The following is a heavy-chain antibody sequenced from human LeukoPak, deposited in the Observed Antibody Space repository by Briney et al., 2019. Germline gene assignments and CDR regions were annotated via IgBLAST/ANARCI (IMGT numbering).Heavy chain of an antibody. CDR2: IKQDGREK. CDR1: GFTFSSYW. D-gene: IGHD3-10*01. V-gene: IGHV3-7*03. CDR3: AVGGSGIYDYFDY. J-gene: IGHJ4*02. Sequence: PGGSLRLSCAASGFTFSSYWMSWVRQAPGKGLEWVANIKQDGREKYYVDSVKGRFTISRDNAKNSLYLQMNSLRAEDTAVYYWAVGGSGIYDYFDYWGQGTLVTVSS.